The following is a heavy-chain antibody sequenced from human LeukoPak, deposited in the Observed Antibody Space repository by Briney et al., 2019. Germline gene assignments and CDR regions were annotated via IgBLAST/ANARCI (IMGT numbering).Heavy chain of an antibody. V-gene: IGHV4-4*07. CDR2: IDTSGNT. J-gene: IGHJ4*02. Sequence: SETLSLTCTVSGGSISSYYWSWIRQPAGKGLEWIGRIDTSGNTNYKPSLKSRVTMSVDTSKNQFSLKLSSVTAADTAVYYCASRRGTYYYGSGSYLFDYWGQGTLVTVSS. D-gene: IGHD3-10*01. CDR3: ASRRGTYYYGSGSYLFDY. CDR1: GGSISSYY.